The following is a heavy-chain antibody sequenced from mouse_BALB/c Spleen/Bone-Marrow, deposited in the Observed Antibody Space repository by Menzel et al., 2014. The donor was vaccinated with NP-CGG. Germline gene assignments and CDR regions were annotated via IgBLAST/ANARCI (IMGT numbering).Heavy chain of an antibody. CDR2: IWAGGST. V-gene: IGHV2-9*02. CDR3: ARYYGSSDSWFAY. D-gene: IGHD1-1*01. Sequence: VKLMESGPGLVAPSQSLSITCTVSGFSLSNYGVHWVRRPPGKGLEWLGVIWAGGSTNYNSALMSRLSINKDNSKSQVFLKMNSLQPDDTAMYYCARYYGSSDSWFAYWGQGTLVTVSA. CDR1: GFSLSNYG. J-gene: IGHJ3*01.